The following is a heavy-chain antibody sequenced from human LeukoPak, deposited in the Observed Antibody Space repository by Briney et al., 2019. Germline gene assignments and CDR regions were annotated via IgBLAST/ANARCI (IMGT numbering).Heavy chain of an antibody. J-gene: IGHJ4*02. Sequence: QSGGSLRLSCAASGFTFSSYWMSWVRQAPGKGLEWVANIKQDGSEKYYVDSVKGRFTVSRDNAKNSLYLQMNSLRAEDTAVYYCARDPGYYYDSSEVGHFDYWGQGTLVTVSS. V-gene: IGHV3-7*01. CDR3: ARDPGYYYDSSEVGHFDY. CDR2: IKQDGSEK. CDR1: GFTFSSYW. D-gene: IGHD3-22*01.